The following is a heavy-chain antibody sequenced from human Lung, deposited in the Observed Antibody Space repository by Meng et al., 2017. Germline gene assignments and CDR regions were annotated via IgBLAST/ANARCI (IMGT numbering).Heavy chain of an antibody. CDR2: MKSNIDGGTV. CDR1: GFIFSNAW. V-gene: IGHV3-15*01. J-gene: IGHJ4*01. CDR3: SGHVDY. Sequence: GESLKISCVGSGFIFSNAWMTWVRQAPGKGLEWLGRMKSNIDGGTVDYAASVSGRFFISRDDSKNTFYLQMNSLKTEDTAVYYCSGHVDYWGHGTRVTGSS.